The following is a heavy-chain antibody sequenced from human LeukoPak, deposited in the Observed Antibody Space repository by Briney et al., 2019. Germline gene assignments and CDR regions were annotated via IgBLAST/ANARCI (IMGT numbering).Heavy chain of an antibody. CDR2: LWYDGSNK. D-gene: IGHD7-27*01. J-gene: IGHJ4*02. V-gene: IGHV3-33*01. CDR3: ARLKELGELDY. Sequence: GGSLRLSCAASGFTFSSYGMHWVRQSPGKGLEWVASLWYDGSNKNYADSVKGRFTISRDDSKSTLYLQTNSLRSEDTAVYYCARLKELGELDYWGQGTLVTVSS. CDR1: GFTFSSYG.